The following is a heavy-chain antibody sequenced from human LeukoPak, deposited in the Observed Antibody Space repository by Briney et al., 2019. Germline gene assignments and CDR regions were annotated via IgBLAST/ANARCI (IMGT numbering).Heavy chain of an antibody. V-gene: IGHV4-30-2*01. D-gene: IGHD6-6*01. CDR1: GGSMSSGDYS. CDR3: ARGGAARLHFQN. Sequence: SETLSLTCAVSGGSMSSGDYSWSWIRQPPGKGLEWIGYIFPSGSTYYNPSLKSRVDISTDRSQNQLSLRLTSVTAADTAVYYCARGGAARLHFQNWGQGTLVTVSS. CDR2: IFPSGST. J-gene: IGHJ1*01.